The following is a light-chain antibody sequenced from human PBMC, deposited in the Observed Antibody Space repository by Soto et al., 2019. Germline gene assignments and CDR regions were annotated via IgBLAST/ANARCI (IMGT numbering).Light chain of an antibody. V-gene: IGKV3-15*01. CDR3: HQYNNWPRT. Sequence: EIVFTQSPATLSLSPGERATLSCRASQSVGSDLAWYQQKPGQAPSLLIYGASTRATGIPARFSGSGSGTEFTLTISSLQSEDFAVYFCHQYNNWPRTFGQGTRLE. CDR1: QSVGSD. J-gene: IGKJ5*01. CDR2: GAS.